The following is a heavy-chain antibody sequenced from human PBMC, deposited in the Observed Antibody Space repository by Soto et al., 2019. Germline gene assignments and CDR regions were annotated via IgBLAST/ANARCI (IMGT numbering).Heavy chain of an antibody. CDR1: GGSISSSSYY. V-gene: IGHV4-39*01. CDR3: ARHAFDDYGDYGYFFDY. CDR2: IYYSGST. Sequence: QLQLQESGPGLVKPSETLSLTCTVSGGSISSSSYYWGWIRQPPGKGLEWIGSIYYSGSTYYNPSLKSRVTISVDTSKNQFSLKLSSVTAADTAVYYCARHAFDDYGDYGYFFDYWGQGTLDTVSS. D-gene: IGHD4-17*01. J-gene: IGHJ4*02.